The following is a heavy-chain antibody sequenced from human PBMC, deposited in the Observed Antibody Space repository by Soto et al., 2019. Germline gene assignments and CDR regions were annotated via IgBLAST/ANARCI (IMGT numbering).Heavy chain of an antibody. CDR2: IIPIFGTA. D-gene: IGHD3-9*01. Sequence: QVQLVQSGAEVKKPGSSVKVSCKASGGTFSISAISWVRQAPGQGLDWMGGIIPIFGTAKYAQKFQGRITITADASTSTAYMELSSLRSEDTAVYYCAAIVTLDDYWGQGTLVTVSS. CDR1: GGTFSISA. CDR3: AAIVTLDDY. V-gene: IGHV1-69*01. J-gene: IGHJ4*02.